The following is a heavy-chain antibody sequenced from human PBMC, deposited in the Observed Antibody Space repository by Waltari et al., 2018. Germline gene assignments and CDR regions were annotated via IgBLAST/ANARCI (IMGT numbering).Heavy chain of an antibody. CDR2: IIPIFGTA. Sequence: QVQLVQSGAEVKKPGSSVKVSCKASGGTFSSYAISWVRQAPGQGLEWMGGIIPIFGTANCAQKCRGRVTITADESTSTAYVELSSLRAEDTAVYYCARVLVTTMKGYYYYYMDVWGKGTTVTISS. CDR1: GGTFSSYA. J-gene: IGHJ6*03. CDR3: ARVLVTTMKGYYYYYMDV. D-gene: IGHD4-4*01. V-gene: IGHV1-69*12.